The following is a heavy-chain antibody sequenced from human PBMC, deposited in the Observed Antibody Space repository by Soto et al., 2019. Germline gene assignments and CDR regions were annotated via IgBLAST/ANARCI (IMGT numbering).Heavy chain of an antibody. V-gene: IGHV3-30*03. CDR1: GFTFSSYD. Sequence: GESLRLSYEATGFTFSSYDMHWVRQAPGKGLEWVSFISLDGSKKYYGDSVKGRFTISRDNSKNTLYLQMNSLRTEDTAVYYCEREALRGQGTPVTGSS. CDR3: EREAL. J-gene: IGHJ4*02. CDR2: ISLDGSKK.